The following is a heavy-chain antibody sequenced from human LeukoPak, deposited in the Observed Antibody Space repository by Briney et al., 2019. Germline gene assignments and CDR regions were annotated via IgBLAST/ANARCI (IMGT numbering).Heavy chain of an antibody. J-gene: IGHJ3*02. CDR1: GSRFTSYW. CDR3: ALRYYSSTSRYGAFDI. D-gene: IGHD2-2*01. Sequence: GEPLQISCQGSGSRFTSYWIGWVRPMPGKGLEWMGIIYPGDSDTRYSPSFQGHVAISADKSISTAYRQWSSLKASDTAMYYCALRYYSSTSRYGAFDIWGQGTMVTVSS. V-gene: IGHV5-51*01. CDR2: IYPGDSDT.